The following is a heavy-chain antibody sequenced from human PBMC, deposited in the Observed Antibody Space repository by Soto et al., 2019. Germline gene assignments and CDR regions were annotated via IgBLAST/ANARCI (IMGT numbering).Heavy chain of an antibody. V-gene: IGHV4-59*12. D-gene: IGHD4-4*01. J-gene: IGHJ5*02. CDR3: ARDHGDYSNYGTNWFDP. Sequence: PSETLSLTCTVSGGSISSYYWSWIRQPPGKGLEWIGYIYYSGSTNYNPSLKSQATISVDTSKNQFSLKLSSVTAADTAVYYCARDHGDYSNYGTNWFDPWGQGTLVTVSS. CDR1: GGSISSYY. CDR2: IYYSGST.